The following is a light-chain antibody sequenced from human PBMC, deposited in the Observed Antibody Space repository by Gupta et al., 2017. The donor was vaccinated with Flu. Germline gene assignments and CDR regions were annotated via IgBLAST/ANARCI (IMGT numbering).Light chain of an antibody. CDR1: LGISSY. CDR2: AAS. V-gene: IGKV1-9*01. CDR3: QQLNSYLIT. J-gene: IGKJ5*01. Sequence: GDRVTITCRASLGISSYLAWYQQKPGKAPKLLIYAASTLQSGVPSRFSGSGSGTEFTLTISSLQPEDFATYYCQQLNSYLITFGQGTRLEIK.